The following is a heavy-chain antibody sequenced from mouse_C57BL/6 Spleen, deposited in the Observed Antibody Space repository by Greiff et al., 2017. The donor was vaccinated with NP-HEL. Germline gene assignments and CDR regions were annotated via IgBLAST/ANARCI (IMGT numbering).Heavy chain of an antibody. CDR2: IHPNSGST. Sequence: VQLQQPGAELVKPGASVKLSCKASGYTFTSYWMHWVKQRPGQGLEWIGMIHPNSGSTNYNEKFKSKATLTVDESSSTAYMQLSSLTSEDSAVYYCARGGFITTVPFEYWGQGTTLTVSS. V-gene: IGHV1-64*01. CDR3: ARGGFITTVPFEY. CDR1: GYTFTSYW. D-gene: IGHD1-1*01. J-gene: IGHJ2*01.